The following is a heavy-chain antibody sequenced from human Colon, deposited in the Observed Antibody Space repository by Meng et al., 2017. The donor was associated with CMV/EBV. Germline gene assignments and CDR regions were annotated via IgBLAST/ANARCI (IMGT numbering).Heavy chain of an antibody. Sequence: ASVKVSCKASGYTFTNYGISWVRQAPGQGLEWMGWSSTYTSATNYSPKFQGRVTMTTDSSTNTAYMELRNLKSDDTAVYYCARGYCTDATCYTGFWFDPWGQGTLVTVSS. D-gene: IGHD2-8*01. CDR3: ARGYCTDATCYTGFWFDP. CDR1: GYTFTNYG. J-gene: IGHJ5*02. CDR2: SSTYTSAT. V-gene: IGHV1-18*01.